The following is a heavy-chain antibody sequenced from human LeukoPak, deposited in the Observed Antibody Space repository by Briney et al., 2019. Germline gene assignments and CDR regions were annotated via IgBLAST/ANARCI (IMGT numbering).Heavy chain of an antibody. CDR2: IKSDGGST. D-gene: IGHD3-10*01. J-gene: IGHJ4*02. CDR3: ARESRTDYYGDY. CDR1: GFTFSSYW. V-gene: IGHV3-74*01. Sequence: GGSLRLSCAASGFTFSSYWMHWVRQVPGKGLVWVSRIKSDGGSTSYADLVKGRFTMSRDNAKNTLYLQMNSLRAEDTAVYYCARESRTDYYGDYWGQGTLVTVSS.